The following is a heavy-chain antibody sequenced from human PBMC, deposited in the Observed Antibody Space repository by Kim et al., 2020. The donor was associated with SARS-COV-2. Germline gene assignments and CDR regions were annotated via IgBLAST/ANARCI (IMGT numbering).Heavy chain of an antibody. CDR2: ISSSSSYI. CDR3: ARGQEIASDAFDI. V-gene: IGHV3-21*01. J-gene: IGHJ3*02. CDR1: GFTFSSYS. Sequence: GGSLRLSCAASGFTFSSYSMNWVRQAPGKGLEWVSSISSSSSYIYYADSVKGRFTISRDNAKNSLYLQMNSLRAEDTTVYYCARGQEIASDAFDIWGQGTMVTVSS. D-gene: IGHD2-15*01.